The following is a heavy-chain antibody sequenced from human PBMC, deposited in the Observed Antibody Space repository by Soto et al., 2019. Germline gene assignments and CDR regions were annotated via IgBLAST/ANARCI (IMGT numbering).Heavy chain of an antibody. V-gene: IGHV1-18*01. CDR3: AREPNYFDH. CDR2: ISAYNGNT. J-gene: IGHJ4*02. Sequence: QVQLVQSGAEVKKPGDSVKVSCKASGYTFSSDGISWVRQAPGQGREWMGWISAYNGNTKYAQKFQGRVTMTTDTSKSTAYMEPRSLRSDDTAVYYCAREPNYFDHWGQGTLVTVSS. CDR1: GYTFSSDG.